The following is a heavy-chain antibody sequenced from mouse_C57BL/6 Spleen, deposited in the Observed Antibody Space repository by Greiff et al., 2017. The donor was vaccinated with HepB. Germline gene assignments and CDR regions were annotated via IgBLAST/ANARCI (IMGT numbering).Heavy chain of an antibody. CDR3: ARRDYGSSYWYFDV. CDR1: GYTFTSYW. CDR2: INPSSGYT. Sequence: VQLQQSGAELAKPGASVKLSCKASGYTFTSYWMHWVKQRPGQGLEWIGYINPSSGYTKYNQKFKDKATLTADKSSNTDYMQLSSLTYEDSAVYYCARRDYGSSYWYFDVWGTGTTVTVSS. D-gene: IGHD1-1*01. J-gene: IGHJ1*03. V-gene: IGHV1-7*01.